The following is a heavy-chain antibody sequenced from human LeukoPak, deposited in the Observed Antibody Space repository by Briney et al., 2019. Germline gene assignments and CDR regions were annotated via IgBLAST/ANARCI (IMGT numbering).Heavy chain of an antibody. V-gene: IGHV4-59*08. Sequence: SETLSLTCTVSGGSISSYYWSWIRQPPGKGLEWIGYIYYSGSTNYNPSLKSRVTISVDTSKNQFSLKLSSVTAADTAVYYCARSIAALVVPFDYWGQGTLVTVSS. CDR2: IYYSGST. J-gene: IGHJ4*02. D-gene: IGHD6-13*01. CDR3: ARSIAALVVPFDY. CDR1: GGSISSYY.